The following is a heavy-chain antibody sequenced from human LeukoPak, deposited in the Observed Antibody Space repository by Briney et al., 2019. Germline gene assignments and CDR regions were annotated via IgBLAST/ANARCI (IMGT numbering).Heavy chain of an antibody. CDR1: GGSISSYY. D-gene: IGHD6-13*01. J-gene: IGHJ4*02. CDR2: IYYSGST. CDR3: ARVDPHSSSWYRVEY. Sequence: PSETLSLTCTVSGGSISSYYWSWIRQPPGKGLEWIGYIYYSGSTNYNPSLKSRVTISVDTSKNQFSLKLSSVTAADTAVYYCARVDPHSSSWYRVEYWGQGTLVTVSS. V-gene: IGHV4-59*01.